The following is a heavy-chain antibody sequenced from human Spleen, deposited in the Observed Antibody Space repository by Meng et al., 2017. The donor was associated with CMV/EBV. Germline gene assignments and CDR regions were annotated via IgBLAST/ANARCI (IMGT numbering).Heavy chain of an antibody. Sequence: QVQLQESGPGLVKPSEPLSLTCTVSGGSISSYYWSWIRQPPGKGLEWIGYIYYSGSTNYNPSLKSRVTISVDTSKNQFSLKLSSVTAADTAVYYCAREYPYYDILTGYYSSGGFDYWGQGTLVTVSS. CDR3: AREYPYYDILTGYYSSGGFDY. J-gene: IGHJ4*02. V-gene: IGHV4-59*01. CDR2: IYYSGST. D-gene: IGHD3-9*01. CDR1: GGSISSYY.